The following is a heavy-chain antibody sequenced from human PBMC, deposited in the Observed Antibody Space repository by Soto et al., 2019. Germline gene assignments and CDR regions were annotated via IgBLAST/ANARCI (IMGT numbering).Heavy chain of an antibody. CDR1: GFHFSSYW. V-gene: IGHV3-7*05. D-gene: IGHD3-16*02. CDR2: IKQDGSEK. J-gene: IGHJ4*02. CDR3: AREFIGLYYDYVWGSYRPKNFDY. Sequence: GGSLILSCAASGFHFSSYWMSWVRQAPGKGLEWVANIKQDGSEKYYVDSVKGRFTISRDNAKNSLYLQMNSLRAEDTAVYYCAREFIGLYYDYVWGSYRPKNFDYWGQGTLVTVSS.